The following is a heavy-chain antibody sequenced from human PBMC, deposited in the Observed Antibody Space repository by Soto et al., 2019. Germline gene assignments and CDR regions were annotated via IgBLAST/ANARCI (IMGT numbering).Heavy chain of an antibody. CDR2: INSDGSST. D-gene: IGHD3-3*01. V-gene: IGHV3-74*01. CDR1: GFTFSSYW. Sequence: GGSLRLSCAASGFTFSSYWMHWVRQAPGKGLVWVSRINSDGSSTSYADSVKGRFTISRDNAKNTLYLQMNSLRAEDTAVYYCARAAATIFGNYYYMEVWGKGPTVTVSS. CDR3: ARAAATIFGNYYYMEV. J-gene: IGHJ6*03.